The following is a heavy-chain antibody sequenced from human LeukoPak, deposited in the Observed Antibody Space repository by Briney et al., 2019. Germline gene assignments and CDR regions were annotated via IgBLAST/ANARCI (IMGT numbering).Heavy chain of an antibody. D-gene: IGHD6-13*01. CDR2: IRSKRNNYAT. CDR1: GFSFSGSV. J-gene: IGHJ3*02. V-gene: IGHV3-73*01. CDR3: SRLEDSSPIEVALDI. Sequence: GGSLKLSCAGSGFSFSGSVMHWVRQAAGKGLEWVGRIRSKRNNYATAYAASVKGRFTISRDDSKSTVYLYMDSLKTEDTALYYCSRLEDSSPIEVALDIWGQGTVVTVPS.